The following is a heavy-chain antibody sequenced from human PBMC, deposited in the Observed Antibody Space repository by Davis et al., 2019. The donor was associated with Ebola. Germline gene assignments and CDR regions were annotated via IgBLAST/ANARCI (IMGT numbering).Heavy chain of an antibody. Sequence: GGSLRLSCAASGFTFSSYAMSWIRQAPGKGLEWVSYISSSGSTIYYADSVKGRFTISRDNAKNSLYLQMNSLRAEDTAVYYCARQQSGYCSGGSCYPYYYYGMDVWGQGTTVTVSS. V-gene: IGHV3-11*01. D-gene: IGHD2-15*01. CDR3: ARQQSGYCSGGSCYPYYYYGMDV. CDR2: ISSSGSTI. J-gene: IGHJ6*02. CDR1: GFTFSSYA.